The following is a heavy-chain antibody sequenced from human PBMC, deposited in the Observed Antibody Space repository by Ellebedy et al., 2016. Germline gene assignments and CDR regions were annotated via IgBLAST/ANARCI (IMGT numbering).Heavy chain of an antibody. CDR2: IYYSGRT. Sequence: SETLSLTCTVSGDSISSYYWIWIRQPPGKGLEWIGYIYYSGRTDYSPSLKSRVTISVDTSKNQFSLKLSSVTAADTAVYYCARGGYSGYEPLDYWGQGTLVTVSS. V-gene: IGHV4-59*01. D-gene: IGHD5-12*01. CDR3: ARGGYSGYEPLDY. CDR1: GDSISSYY. J-gene: IGHJ4*02.